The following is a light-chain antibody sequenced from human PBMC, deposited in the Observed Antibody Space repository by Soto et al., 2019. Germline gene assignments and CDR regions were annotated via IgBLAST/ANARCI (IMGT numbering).Light chain of an antibody. V-gene: IGLV7-46*01. Sequence: QTVVTQEPSLTVSPGGTVTLTCASSTGAVTSGHYPYWFQQKPGQAHRTLMFDTSNKQSWTPARFSGSLLGDKAALTLSGAQPEDEAEYYCLLVYPGARVFGGGTKLTVL. CDR1: TGAVTSGHY. CDR2: DTS. J-gene: IGLJ3*02. CDR3: LLVYPGARV.